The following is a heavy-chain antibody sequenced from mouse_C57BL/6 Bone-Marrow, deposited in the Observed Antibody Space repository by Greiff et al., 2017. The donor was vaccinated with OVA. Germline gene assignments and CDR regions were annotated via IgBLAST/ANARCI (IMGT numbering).Heavy chain of an antibody. D-gene: IGHD2-3*01. CDR1: GYTFTSYW. J-gene: IGHJ4*01. V-gene: IGHV1-50*01. CDR2: IDPSDSYT. CDR3: AASYHGYYVLWAMDY. Sequence: QVQLQQPGAELVKPGASVKLSCKASGYTFTSYWMQWVKQRPGQGLEWIGEIDPSDSYTNYNQKFKGKATLTVDTSSSTAYMQLSSLTSEDSAVYYCAASYHGYYVLWAMDYWGQGTSVTVSS.